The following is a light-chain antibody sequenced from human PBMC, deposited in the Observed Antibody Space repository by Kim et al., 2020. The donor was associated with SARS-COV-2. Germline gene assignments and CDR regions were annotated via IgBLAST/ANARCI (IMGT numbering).Light chain of an antibody. J-gene: IGKJ4*01. V-gene: IGKV3-11*01. CDR1: QGDNSH. CDR3: QQRTNPLT. CDR2: DAS. Sequence: LSLSPWERATLSCMARQGDNSHLVWYQPKPSQSPRLLIYDASNRATGIPARFSGSGFRTDFTLTISSLEPEDSAVYYCQQRTNPLTFGGGTKLEI.